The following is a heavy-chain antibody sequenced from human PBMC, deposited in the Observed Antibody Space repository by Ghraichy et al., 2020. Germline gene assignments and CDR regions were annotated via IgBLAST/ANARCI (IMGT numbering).Heavy chain of an antibody. CDR3: AKTRGGSFDY. J-gene: IGHJ4*02. V-gene: IGHV4-31*02. Sequence: SETLSLTCTVSGGPVTNDGSYWAWIRQHPGKGLEWIGYISHTGTSYSSPSLTSRVAISLDTSENHFSLDLTSVTAADTAVYSCAKTRGGSFDYWGQGTQVTVSS. CDR1: GGPVTNDGSY. D-gene: IGHD3-10*01. CDR2: ISHTGTS.